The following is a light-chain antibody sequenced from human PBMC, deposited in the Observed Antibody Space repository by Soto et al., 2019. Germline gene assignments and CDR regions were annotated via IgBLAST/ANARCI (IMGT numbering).Light chain of an antibody. CDR3: SSYTSSSPVV. J-gene: IGLJ2*01. Sequence: QSALTQPASVSGSPGQSITISCPGTSSDVGGYNYVSWYQQHPGKAPKLMIYDVSNRPSGVSNRFSGSKSGNTASLTISGLQAEDEAAYYCSSYTSSSPVVFGGGTKVTAL. V-gene: IGLV2-14*01. CDR2: DVS. CDR1: SSDVGGYNY.